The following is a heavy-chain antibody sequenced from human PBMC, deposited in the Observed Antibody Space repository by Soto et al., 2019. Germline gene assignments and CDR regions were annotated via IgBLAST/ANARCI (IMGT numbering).Heavy chain of an antibody. Sequence: SETLSLTCTVSGGSIISGGYYWILIRQHPGKGLEWIGYIYYSGSTYYNPSLKSRVTISVDTSKNQFSLKLSSVTAADTAVYYCAREGGGRNWFAPWGQGTLVTVSS. CDR3: AREGGGRNWFAP. CDR1: GGSIISGGYY. J-gene: IGHJ5*02. V-gene: IGHV4-31*03. D-gene: IGHD2-15*01. CDR2: IYYSGST.